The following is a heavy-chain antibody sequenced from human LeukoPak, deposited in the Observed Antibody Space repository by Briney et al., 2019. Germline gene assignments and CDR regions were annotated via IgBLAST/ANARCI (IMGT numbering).Heavy chain of an antibody. V-gene: IGHV3-48*01. Sequence: GGSLRLSCAASGCTFSAYSMNWVRQAPGKGLEWVSYISSSSSTIYYADSVKGRFTISRDNANNSLYLQMNSLRAEEAVVYYCAREGDDWRINDYYMDVWGKGTTVTVSS. J-gene: IGHJ6*03. D-gene: IGHD3-9*01. CDR1: GCTFSAYS. CDR3: AREGDDWRINDYYMDV. CDR2: ISSSSSTI.